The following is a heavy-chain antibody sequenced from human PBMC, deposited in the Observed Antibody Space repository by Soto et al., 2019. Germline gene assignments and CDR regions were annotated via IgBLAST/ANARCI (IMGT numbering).Heavy chain of an antibody. D-gene: IGHD6-19*01. J-gene: IGHJ4*02. CDR3: ARDGPNDGIAVAGDFDY. Sequence: SETLSLTCAVYGGSFSGYYWSWIRQPPGKGLEWIGEINHSGSTNYNPSLKSRVTISVDTSKNQFSLKLSSVTAADTAVYYCARDGPNDGIAVAGDFDYWGQGTLVTVSS. CDR1: GGSFSGYY. V-gene: IGHV4-34*01. CDR2: INHSGST.